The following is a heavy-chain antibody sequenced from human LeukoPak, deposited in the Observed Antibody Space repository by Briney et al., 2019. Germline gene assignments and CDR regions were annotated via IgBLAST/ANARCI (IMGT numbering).Heavy chain of an antibody. CDR3: ARDLNRDGYNH. D-gene: IGHD5-12*01. Sequence: SVKASCKASGGTFSSYAISWVRQAPGQGLEWMGRIIPILGIANYAQKFQGRVTITADKSTSTAYMELSSLRSEDTAVYYCARDLNRDGYNHWGQGTLVTVSS. CDR2: IIPILGIA. J-gene: IGHJ4*02. CDR1: GGTFSSYA. V-gene: IGHV1-69*04.